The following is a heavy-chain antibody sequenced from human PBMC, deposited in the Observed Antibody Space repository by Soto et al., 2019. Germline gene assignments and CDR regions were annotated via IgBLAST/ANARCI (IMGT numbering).Heavy chain of an antibody. Sequence: ASVKVSCKASGYTFTSYGISWVRQAPGQGLEWMGWISAYNGNTNYAQKLQGRVTMTTDTSTSTAYMELRSLRSDDTAVYYCARDARAVAPGGFDPWGQGTLVTVSS. CDR2: ISAYNGNT. CDR1: GYTFTSYG. V-gene: IGHV1-18*01. CDR3: ARDARAVAPGGFDP. D-gene: IGHD6-19*01. J-gene: IGHJ5*02.